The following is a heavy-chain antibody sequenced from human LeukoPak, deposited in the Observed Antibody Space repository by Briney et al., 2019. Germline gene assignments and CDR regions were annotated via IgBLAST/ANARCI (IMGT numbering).Heavy chain of an antibody. CDR1: SGSFSGYY. CDR3: ARTWDYYDSSGCVDY. CDR2: INHSGST. V-gene: IGHV4-34*01. D-gene: IGHD3-22*01. J-gene: IGHJ4*02. Sequence: SETLSLTCAVYSGSFSGYYWSWIRQPPGKGLEWIGEINHSGSTNYNPSLKSRVTISVDTSKNQFSLKLSSVTAADTAVYYCARTWDYYDSSGCVDYWGQGTLVTVSS.